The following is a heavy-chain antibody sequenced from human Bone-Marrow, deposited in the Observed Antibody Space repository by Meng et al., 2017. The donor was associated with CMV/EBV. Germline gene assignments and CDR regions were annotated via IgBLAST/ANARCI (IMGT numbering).Heavy chain of an antibody. CDR3: AKKMCSGGSCYWGYFDL. CDR2: ISGSGGST. CDR1: FTFSSYA. D-gene: IGHD2-15*01. V-gene: IGHV3-23*01. Sequence: FTFSSYAMGWVRQAPGKGLEWVSAISGSGGSTYYADSVKGRFTISRDNSKNTLYLQMNSLRAEDTAVYYCAKKMCSGGSCYWGYFDLWGRGTLVTVSS. J-gene: IGHJ2*01.